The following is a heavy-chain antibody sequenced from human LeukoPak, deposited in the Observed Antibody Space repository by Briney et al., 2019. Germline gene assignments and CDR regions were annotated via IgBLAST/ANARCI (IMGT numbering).Heavy chain of an antibody. CDR2: ISGTSSYT. J-gene: IGHJ4*02. Sequence: GGSLRLSCAASGFTFSDYYMSWIRQAPGKGLEWVSYISGTSSYTTYADSVKGRFTISRDNAKNSLYLQMNSLRGEDTAVYYCARLGSIAAAGTPDYWGQGTLVTASS. V-gene: IGHV3-11*06. CDR1: GFTFSDYY. D-gene: IGHD6-13*01. CDR3: ARLGSIAAAGTPDY.